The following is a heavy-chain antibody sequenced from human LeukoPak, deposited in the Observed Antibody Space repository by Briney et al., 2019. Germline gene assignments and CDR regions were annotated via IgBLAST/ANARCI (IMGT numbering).Heavy chain of an antibody. CDR2: ISSRGHTI. J-gene: IGHJ3*02. D-gene: IGHD6-13*01. V-gene: IGHV3-11*04. CDR3: ATEVEYSTNGFDT. Sequence: GGSLRLSCAAPQFTLSDYYVSWIRQAPGRGLEWVSYISSRGHTIYYAASVKGRFTISRDDAKNEVYLQMTGLRAEDTALYYCATEVEYSTNGFDTWGQGTMVTVSS. CDR1: QFTLSDYY.